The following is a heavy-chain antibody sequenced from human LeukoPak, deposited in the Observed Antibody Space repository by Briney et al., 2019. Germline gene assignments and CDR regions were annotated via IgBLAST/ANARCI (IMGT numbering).Heavy chain of an antibody. J-gene: IGHJ6*03. D-gene: IGHD3-16*01. V-gene: IGHV3-7*01. CDR1: GFTFNNYW. CDR2: INQDGIEK. CDR3: ARVGYDPSSAPPPYYYYYYMDV. Sequence: GGSLRLSCAASGFTFNNYWMSWVRQAPGKGLEWVANINQDGIEKYFVDSVEGRFTVSRDNARKSLYLQMSSLKAEDTGVYYCARVGYDPSSAPPPYYYYYYMDVWGEGTTVTVSS.